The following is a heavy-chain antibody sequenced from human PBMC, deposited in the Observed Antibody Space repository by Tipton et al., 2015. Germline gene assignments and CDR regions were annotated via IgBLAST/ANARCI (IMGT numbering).Heavy chain of an antibody. V-gene: IGHV4-61*08. J-gene: IGHJ4*02. CDR3: ARGRSTLYSDSAGADY. D-gene: IGHD4-11*01. CDR1: GASGISGGYY. Sequence: TLSLTCTVSGASGISGGYYWRWIRQPPGEGLEYIGHIYFTGSPKCNPSLTRRVFISIDTSKNQFSLELSSVTAADTAVYYCARGRSTLYSDSAGADYWGPGTLVTVSS. CDR2: IYFTGSP.